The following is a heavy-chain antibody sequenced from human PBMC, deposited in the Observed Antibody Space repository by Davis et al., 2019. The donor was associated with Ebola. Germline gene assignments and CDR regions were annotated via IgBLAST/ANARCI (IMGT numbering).Heavy chain of an antibody. D-gene: IGHD1-20*01. CDR2: IYSGGST. CDR3: AKGNNWNSPFDY. J-gene: IGHJ4*02. CDR1: GFTVSSNY. V-gene: IGHV3-66*01. Sequence: GGSLRLSCAASGFTVSSNYMSWVRQAPGKGLEWVSGIYSGGSTYYADSVKGRFTISRDNSKNTLYLQMNSLRAEDTAVYYCAKGNNWNSPFDYWGQGTLVTVSS.